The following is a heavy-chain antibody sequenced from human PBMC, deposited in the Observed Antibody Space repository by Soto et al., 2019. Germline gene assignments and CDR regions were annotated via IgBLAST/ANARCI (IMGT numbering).Heavy chain of an antibody. Sequence: QVQLVQSGAEVKKPGASVKVSCKASGYTFTSYGISWVRQAPGQGLEWMGWISAYNGNTNYAQKLQGRVTMTTDTSTSTAYMELRSLRYDDTSVYYCARLVLLGFGEFVHFDYWGQGTLVTVSS. V-gene: IGHV1-18*01. CDR3: ARLVLLGFGEFVHFDY. D-gene: IGHD3-10*01. J-gene: IGHJ4*02. CDR2: ISAYNGNT. CDR1: GYTFTSYG.